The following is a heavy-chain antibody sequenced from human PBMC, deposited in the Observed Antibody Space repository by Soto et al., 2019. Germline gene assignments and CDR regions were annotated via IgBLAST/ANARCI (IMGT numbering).Heavy chain of an antibody. Sequence: SETLSLTCAVSGGSISSSNWWSWVRQPPGKGLEWIGEIYHSGSTNYNPSLKSRVTISVDKSKNQFSLKLSSVTAADTAVYYYARALGATTRVYYYYGMDVWGQGTTVTVS. J-gene: IGHJ6*02. D-gene: IGHD1-26*01. CDR1: GGSISSSNW. CDR2: IYHSGST. V-gene: IGHV4-4*02. CDR3: ARALGATTRVYYYYGMDV.